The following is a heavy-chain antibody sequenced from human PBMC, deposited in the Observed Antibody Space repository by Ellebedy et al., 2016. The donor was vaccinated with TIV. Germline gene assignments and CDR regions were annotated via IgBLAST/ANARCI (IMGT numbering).Heavy chain of an antibody. CDR3: ARHERFDFWSGYSPNNWFNP. Sequence: GSLRLXXTVSGGSISSSSYYWGWIRQPPGKGLEWIGSIYYSGSTYYNPSLKSRVTISVDTSKNQFSLKLSSVTAADTAVYYCARHERFDFWSGYSPNNWFNPWGQGTLVTVSS. D-gene: IGHD3-3*01. CDR2: IYYSGST. V-gene: IGHV4-39*01. J-gene: IGHJ5*02. CDR1: GGSISSSSYY.